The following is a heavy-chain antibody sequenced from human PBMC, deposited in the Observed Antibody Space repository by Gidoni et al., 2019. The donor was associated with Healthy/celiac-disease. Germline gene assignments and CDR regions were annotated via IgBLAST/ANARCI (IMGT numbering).Heavy chain of an antibody. CDR3: ARDLGTHCSSTSCYPYNWFDP. V-gene: IGHV1-18*01. CDR2: FSAYNGNT. CDR1: GYPFTSYG. J-gene: IGHJ5*02. Sequence: QVPLVQSGAEVKKPGASVKVSCQASGYPFTSYGLSWGRKAPGQGLEWMGWFSAYNGNTNYAQKLQGRVTMTTDTSTSTAYMELRSLRSDDTAVYYCARDLGTHCSSTSCYPYNWFDPWGQGTLVTVSS. D-gene: IGHD2-2*01.